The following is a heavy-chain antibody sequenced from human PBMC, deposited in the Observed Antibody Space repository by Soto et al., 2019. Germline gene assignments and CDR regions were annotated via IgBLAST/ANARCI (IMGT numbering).Heavy chain of an antibody. CDR3: ARGFPANQEYFQH. CDR1: GGSFSGYC. Sequence: SEPLSLPCAVYGGSFSGYCWSWIRQPPGKGLEWIGEINHSGSTNQNPPLKSRVTISVDTSKNQFSLKLSSVTAADTAVYYWARGFPANQEYFQHWGQGTLVT. J-gene: IGHJ1*01. V-gene: IGHV4-34*01. CDR2: INHSGST.